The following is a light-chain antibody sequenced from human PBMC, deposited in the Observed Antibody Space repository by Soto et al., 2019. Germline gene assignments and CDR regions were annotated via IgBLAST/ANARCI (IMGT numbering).Light chain of an antibody. V-gene: IGLV2-8*01. CDR1: SSDVGAYNS. CDR2: EVT. CDR3: SSYAGTNYYV. Sequence: SALTQPPSASGSPGQSVTISCTGTSSDVGAYNSVSWYQQHPGKAPKLMIFEVTQRPSGVPDRFSGSKSGNTASLTVSGLQPEDEADYYCSSYAGTNYYVFGSGTKLTVL. J-gene: IGLJ1*01.